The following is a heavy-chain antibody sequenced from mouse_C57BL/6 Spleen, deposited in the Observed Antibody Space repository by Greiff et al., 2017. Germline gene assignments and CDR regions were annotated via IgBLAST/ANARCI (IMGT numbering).Heavy chain of an antibody. D-gene: IGHD1-1*01. CDR1: GFTFSDYY. CDR2: INYDGSST. V-gene: IGHV5-16*01. CDR3: ARESYYYGSGHWYFDV. Sequence: EVKVEESEGGLVQPGSSMKLSCTASGFTFSDYYMAWVRQVPEKGLEWVANINYDGSSTYYLDSLKSRFIISRDNAKNILYLQMSSLKSEDTATYYCARESYYYGSGHWYFDVWGTGTTVTVSS. J-gene: IGHJ1*03.